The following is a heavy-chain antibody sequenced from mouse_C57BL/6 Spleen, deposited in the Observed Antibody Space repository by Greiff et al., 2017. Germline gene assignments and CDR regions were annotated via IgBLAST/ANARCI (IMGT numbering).Heavy chain of an antibody. CDR3: ARSLVYDGYPPFDY. Sequence: VQLQQPGAELVKPGASVKMSCKASGYTFTSYWITWVKPRPGQGLEWIGVIYPGSGSTNYNEKFKSKATLTVDTSSSTAYMQLSSLTSEDSAVYYCARSLVYDGYPPFDYWGQGTTLTVSS. V-gene: IGHV1-55*01. D-gene: IGHD2-3*01. J-gene: IGHJ2*01. CDR1: GYTFTSYW. CDR2: IYPGSGST.